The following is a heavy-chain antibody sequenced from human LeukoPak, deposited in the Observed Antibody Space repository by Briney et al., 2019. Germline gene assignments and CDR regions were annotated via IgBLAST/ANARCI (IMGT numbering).Heavy chain of an antibody. CDR2: TSSGGELT. CDR3: AKDRPNYYHDNGHYYRRGGDC. V-gene: IGHV3-23*01. J-gene: IGHJ4*02. Sequence: GGSLRLSXAASGFTFSIYAMSWVRQGTGKGLEWVSSTSSGGELTFYADSVKGRFTISRDNSKNTLYLQMNSLRAEDTAVYYCAKDRPNYYHDNGHYYRRGGDCWGQGTLVTVSS. CDR1: GFTFSIYA. D-gene: IGHD3-22*01.